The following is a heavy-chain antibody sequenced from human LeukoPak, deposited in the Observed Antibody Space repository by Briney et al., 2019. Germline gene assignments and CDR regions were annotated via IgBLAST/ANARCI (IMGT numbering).Heavy chain of an antibody. Sequence: GGSLRLSCAASGFTFSSYAMHWVRQAPGKGLEWVALIPCDGSNKYYADSVKGRFTVSRDNSKNTLYLQMNSLRAEDTAVYYCVRGAYSSSWLNFDYWGQGTLVTVSS. V-gene: IGHV3-30*04. CDR3: VRGAYSSSWLNFDY. CDR1: GFTFSSYA. CDR2: IPCDGSNK. D-gene: IGHD6-13*01. J-gene: IGHJ4*02.